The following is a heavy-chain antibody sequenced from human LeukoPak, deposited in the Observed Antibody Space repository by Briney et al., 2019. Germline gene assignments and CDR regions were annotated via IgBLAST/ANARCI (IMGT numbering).Heavy chain of an antibody. D-gene: IGHD2-2*01. CDR1: GYTFTSYG. CDR3: ARSVGYCSSTSCYGPVSYYYYMDV. V-gene: IGHV1-18*01. Sequence: GASVKVSCKASGYTFTSYGISWVRQAPGQGLEWMGWISAYNGNTNYAQKLQGRVTMTTDTSTSTAYMELRSLRSDDTAVYYCARSVGYCSSTSCYGPVSYYYYMDVWGKGTTVTVSS. CDR2: ISAYNGNT. J-gene: IGHJ6*03.